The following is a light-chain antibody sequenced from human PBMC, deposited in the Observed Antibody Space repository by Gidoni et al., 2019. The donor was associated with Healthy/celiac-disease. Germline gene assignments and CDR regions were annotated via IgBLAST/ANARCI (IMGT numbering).Light chain of an antibody. CDR3: CSYAGSSTYVV. CDR2: DVS. J-gene: IGLJ2*01. V-gene: IGLV2-23*02. Sequence: SALTQPASVSGSPGQSITISCTGTSSDVGSYNLVSWYQQHPGKAPKFMIYDVSKRPAGVSNRFSGSKSGSTAFLTISGLQDEDEADYYCCSYAGSSTYVVFGGGTKLTVL. CDR1: SSDVGSYNL.